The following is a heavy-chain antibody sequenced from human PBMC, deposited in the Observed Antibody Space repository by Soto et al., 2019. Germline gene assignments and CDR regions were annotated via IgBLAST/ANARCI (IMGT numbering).Heavy chain of an antibody. CDR2: IWNDGSSR. Sequence: QVQLVESGGGVVQPGRSLRLSCAASQFTFSNYGMHWVRQAPGKGLEWVAVIWNDGSSRYYADSVKGRFTISRDNSKNTLFLQMNNLRAEDTAVYYSARPDIVAAIGGALDCWGQGTLVTVSS. D-gene: IGHD5-12*01. J-gene: IGHJ4*02. V-gene: IGHV3-33*01. CDR1: QFTFSNYG. CDR3: ARPDIVAAIGGALDC.